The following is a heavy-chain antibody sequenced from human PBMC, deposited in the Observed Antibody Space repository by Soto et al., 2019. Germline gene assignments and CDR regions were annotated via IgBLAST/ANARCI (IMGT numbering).Heavy chain of an antibody. CDR3: GRLEGLATISYYFDY. CDR2: VYYSGST. Sequence: QLQLQESGPGLVKPSETLSLTCTVSGGSVSSSSYYWGWVRQPPGKGLEWIGSVYYSGSTYYNPSLASRVTIPVDKSKNQFSLKLMSLSAADTAVYYCGRLEGLATISYYFDYWGQGALVTVSS. V-gene: IGHV4-39*01. D-gene: IGHD3-9*01. CDR1: GGSVSSSSYY. J-gene: IGHJ4*02.